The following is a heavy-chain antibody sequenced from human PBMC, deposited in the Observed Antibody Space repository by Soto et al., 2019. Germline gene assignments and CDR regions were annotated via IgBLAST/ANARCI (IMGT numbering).Heavy chain of an antibody. CDR2: IIPIFATA. CDR3: ARDSLTAMAPYYCYDMDV. J-gene: IGHJ6*02. V-gene: IGHV1-69*13. CDR1: GGTFSSYA. Sequence: ASVKVSCKASGGTFSSYAISWVRQAPGQGLEWMGGIIPIFATANYAQKFQDRVTITADESTNTAYMELSSLRSEDTAMYYCARDSLTAMAPYYCYDMDVWGQGTTVTVSS. D-gene: IGHD5-18*01.